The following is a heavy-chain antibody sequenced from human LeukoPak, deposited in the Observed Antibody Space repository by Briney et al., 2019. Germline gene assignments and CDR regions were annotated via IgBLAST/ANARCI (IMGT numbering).Heavy chain of an antibody. V-gene: IGHV3-21*01. Sequence: PGGSLRLSCAASGFTFSSYSMNWVRQAPGKGLEWVSSISSSSSYIYYADSVKGRFTISRDNAKNSLYLQMNSLRAEDTALYYCAKDSGSAWYAFDYWGQGTLVTVSS. J-gene: IGHJ4*02. D-gene: IGHD6-19*01. CDR3: AKDSGSAWYAFDY. CDR1: GFTFSSYS. CDR2: ISSSSSYI.